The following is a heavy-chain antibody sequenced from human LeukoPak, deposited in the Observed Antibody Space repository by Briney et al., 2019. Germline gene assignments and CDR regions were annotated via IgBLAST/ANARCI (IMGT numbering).Heavy chain of an antibody. CDR3: AAYHPPDY. CDR1: GFTFSSYG. Sequence: GGSLRLSCAASGFTFSSYGMHWVRQAPGKGLEWVAVISYDGSNKNYADSVKGRFTISRDNSKNTLYLQMNSLRAEDTAVYYCAAYHPPDYWGQGTLVTVSS. V-gene: IGHV3-30*03. CDR2: ISYDGSNK. D-gene: IGHD2-2*01. J-gene: IGHJ4*02.